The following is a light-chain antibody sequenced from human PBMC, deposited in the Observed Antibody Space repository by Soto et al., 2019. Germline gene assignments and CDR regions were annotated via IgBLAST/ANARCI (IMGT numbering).Light chain of an antibody. CDR1: SGHSSYA. Sequence: LVLTQSPSASASLGASVKLTCTLSSGHSSYAIAWHQQQPEKGPRYLMILNSDGSHNRGDEIPDRFSGSSSGAERYLTISSLQSEDEADYYCQTWDTGILIFGGGTKLTVL. CDR2: LNSDGSH. CDR3: QTWDTGILI. J-gene: IGLJ2*01. V-gene: IGLV4-69*01.